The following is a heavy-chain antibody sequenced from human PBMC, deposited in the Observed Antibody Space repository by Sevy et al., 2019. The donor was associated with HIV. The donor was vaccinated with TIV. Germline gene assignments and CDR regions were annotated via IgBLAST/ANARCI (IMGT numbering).Heavy chain of an antibody. D-gene: IGHD3-3*01. Sequence: LSLTCTVSGGSISSGGYYWSWIRQHPGKGLEWIGYIYYSGSTYYNPSLKSRVTISVDTSKNQFSLKLTSVTAADTAVYYCASAHRQDFLSGPIGGYYFDYWGQGTLVTVSS. J-gene: IGHJ4*02. CDR2: IYYSGST. V-gene: IGHV4-31*03. CDR1: GGSISSGGYY. CDR3: ASAHRQDFLSGPIGGYYFDY.